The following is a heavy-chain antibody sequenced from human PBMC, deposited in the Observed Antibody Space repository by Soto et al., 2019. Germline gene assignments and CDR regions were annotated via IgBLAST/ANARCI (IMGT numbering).Heavy chain of an antibody. J-gene: IGHJ6*02. CDR2: ISSSSSYI. CDR1: GFTFSSYS. CDR3: ARYRDTVTVYGMDV. Sequence: EVQLVESGGGLVKPGGSQRLSCAASGFTFSSYSMNWVRQAPGKGLEWVSSISSSSSYIYYADSVKGRFTISRDNAKNSLYLHVNSLRAEDTAVYYCARYRDTVTVYGMDVWGQGTTVTVSS. D-gene: IGHD4-17*01. V-gene: IGHV3-21*01.